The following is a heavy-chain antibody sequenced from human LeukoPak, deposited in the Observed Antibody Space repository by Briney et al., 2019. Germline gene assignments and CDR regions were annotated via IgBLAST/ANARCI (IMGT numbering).Heavy chain of an antibody. V-gene: IGHV5-51*01. CDR2: VYPVDSDT. Sequence: GESLKISCKGSGYTFTNYWVGWVLQMPGKGLEWLGIVYPVDSDTRYSPSMQGQITISSDKSNTTAYLQWSRLKASDTAIYYCARHRSGAWNQGMDVWGRGTTVTVSS. J-gene: IGHJ6*02. CDR1: GYTFTNYW. D-gene: IGHD1-1*01. CDR3: ARHRSGAWNQGMDV.